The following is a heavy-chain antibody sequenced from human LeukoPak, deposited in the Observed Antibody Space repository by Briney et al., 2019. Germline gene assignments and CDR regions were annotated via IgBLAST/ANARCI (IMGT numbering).Heavy chain of an antibody. CDR3: GGQQNSATYSYFDY. CDR2: SRNKAKGYTT. Sequence: PGGSLRLSCAVSGFTFSDHHMDWVRQAPGKGLEWVARSRNKAKGYTTEYAASVKGRFTVSRDDSKNSLYLQMNSLKTEDTAVYYCGGQQNSATYSYFDYWGQGTLVTVSS. CDR1: GFTFSDHH. V-gene: IGHV3-72*01. J-gene: IGHJ4*02. D-gene: IGHD1-26*01.